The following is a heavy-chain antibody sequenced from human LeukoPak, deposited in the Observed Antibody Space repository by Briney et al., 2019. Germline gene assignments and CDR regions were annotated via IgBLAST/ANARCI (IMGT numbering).Heavy chain of an antibody. V-gene: IGHV4-38-2*02. CDR3: ARSLVVGATYPYH. J-gene: IGHJ5*02. CDR1: GYSISSGYY. Sequence: SETLSLTCTVSGYSISSGYYWGWIRQPPGKGLEWIGSIYHSGSTYYNPSLKSRVTISVDTSKNQFSLKLSSVTAADTAVYYCARSLVVGATYPYHWGQGTLVTVSS. CDR2: IYHSGST. D-gene: IGHD1-26*01.